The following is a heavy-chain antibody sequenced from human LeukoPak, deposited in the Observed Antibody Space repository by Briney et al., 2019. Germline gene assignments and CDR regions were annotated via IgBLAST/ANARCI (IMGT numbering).Heavy chain of an antibody. Sequence: PSETLSLNCTVSGVSIISIYWIWLRQPPGQGLEWIASLYYSESINYNPSLKSRVTTSVDTSKSQFSLKLSSVTAADTAVYYCGREWAAAGTNWFDPWGQGTLVTVSA. V-gene: IGHV4-59*01. CDR1: GVSIISIY. D-gene: IGHD6-13*01. CDR3: GREWAAAGTNWFDP. J-gene: IGHJ5*02. CDR2: LYYSESI.